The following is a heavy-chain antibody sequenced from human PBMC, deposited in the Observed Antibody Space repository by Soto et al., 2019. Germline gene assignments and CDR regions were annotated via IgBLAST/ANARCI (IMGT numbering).Heavy chain of an antibody. CDR3: TRGNWNYYYGFDV. J-gene: IGHJ6*02. Sequence: PGGSLRLSCAASEFTFDKYYMTWVRQAPGKGPEWVANIKPYGCDQYYLDSVKGRFPTSRDNATNSLYLKMNSLRAEDTAVYFCTRGNWNYYYGFDVWGQGTTVTVSS. CDR1: EFTFDKYY. CDR2: IKPYGCDQ. V-gene: IGHV3-7*01. D-gene: IGHD1-20*01.